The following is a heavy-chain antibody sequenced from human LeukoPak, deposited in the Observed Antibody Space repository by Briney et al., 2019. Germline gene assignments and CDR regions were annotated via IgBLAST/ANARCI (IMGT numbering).Heavy chain of an antibody. V-gene: IGHV1-2*02. CDR2: ISPNSVEK. CDR1: GFTFSDYY. D-gene: IGHD3-3*01. CDR3: ARKRGVGVDTNAFDI. Sequence: ASVKVSCKASGFTFSDYYMHWVRQAPAQGLEWMGWISPNSVEKIYAQKFQSRVTMTRDTSISTAYMELSRLRSDDTAVYFCARKRGVGVDTNAFDIWGQGTMVTVSS. J-gene: IGHJ3*02.